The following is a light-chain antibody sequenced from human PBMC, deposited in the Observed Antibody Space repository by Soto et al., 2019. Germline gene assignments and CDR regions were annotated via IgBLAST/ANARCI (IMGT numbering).Light chain of an antibody. J-gene: IGKJ1*01. V-gene: IGKV3-15*01. CDR1: QSVSSN. Sequence: EIVMTQSPATLSVSPGERATLSCRASQSVSSNLAWYQQKPGQAPRLLIYGASTRATGIPARFSGSGSGTDFTLTISSLEPEDFALYYCQQRSSWPRAFGQGTKVDIK. CDR2: GAS. CDR3: QQRSSWPRA.